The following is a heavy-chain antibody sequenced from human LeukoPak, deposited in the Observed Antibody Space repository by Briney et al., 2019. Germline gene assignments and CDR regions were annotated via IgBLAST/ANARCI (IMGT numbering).Heavy chain of an antibody. Sequence: GGSLRLSYAASGFTLSSSWMHWVRQAPGKGPVWVAHVSPDGNLANYADSVKGRFIISRDNAKNTLFLQMNSLRAEDTAVYYCARDLSFSPDHWGQGTLVTVSS. CDR3: ARDLSFSPDH. V-gene: IGHV3-74*01. CDR2: VSPDGNLA. CDR1: GFTLSSSW. J-gene: IGHJ4*02.